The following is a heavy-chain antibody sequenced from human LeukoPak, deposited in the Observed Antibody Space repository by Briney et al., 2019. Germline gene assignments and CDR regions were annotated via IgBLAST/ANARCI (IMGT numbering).Heavy chain of an antibody. Sequence: GGSLRLSCAASRFTLSSYAMSWVRQAPGKGLEWVSAISGSGGTTYNADSVKGRFTISRDNSKNMLYLQMNSLRAEDTAVYYCVKDKYPVVVAATLDYWGQGILVTVSS. V-gene: IGHV3-23*01. D-gene: IGHD2-15*01. CDR2: ISGSGGTT. CDR1: RFTLSSYA. J-gene: IGHJ4*02. CDR3: VKDKYPVVVAATLDY.